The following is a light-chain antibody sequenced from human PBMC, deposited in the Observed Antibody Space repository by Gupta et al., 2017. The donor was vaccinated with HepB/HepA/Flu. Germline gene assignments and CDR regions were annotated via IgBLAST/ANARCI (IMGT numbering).Light chain of an antibody. CDR2: HAS. J-gene: IGKJ4*01. CDR1: QSVSNN. Sequence: EIVMTQFPATLSVSPGERATLSCWASQSVSNNLAWYQQKPGQAPRLLIHHASNRPSGVPARFSGSGSGTAFTLTSSSLQSEDSAVYYCKQHNDWLTFGGGTKVEIK. V-gene: IGKV3-15*01. CDR3: KQHNDWLT.